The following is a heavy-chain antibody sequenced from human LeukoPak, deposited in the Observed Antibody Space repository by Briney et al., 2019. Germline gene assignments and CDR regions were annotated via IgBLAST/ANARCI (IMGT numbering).Heavy chain of an antibody. CDR3: ARLAMVRGHSTKRWGYYYYYMDV. CDR2: INHSGST. CDR1: GGTFSGYY. J-gene: IGHJ6*03. D-gene: IGHD3-10*01. V-gene: IGHV4-34*01. Sequence: AETLSLTCAVYGGTFSGYYWNWIRQPPGKGLEWVGEINHSGSTNYNASLKSRVTISVDTSKNQFSMKLSSVTAAVTAVYYCARLAMVRGHSTKRWGYYYYYMDVWGKGTTVTISS.